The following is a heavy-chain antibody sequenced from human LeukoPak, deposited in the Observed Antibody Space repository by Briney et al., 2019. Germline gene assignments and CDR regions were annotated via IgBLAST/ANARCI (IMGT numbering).Heavy chain of an antibody. Sequence: GGSLRLSCAASGFTFSSYAMRWVRQAPGKGLEYVSAISSNGGSTYYANSVKGRFTISRDNSKNTLYLQMGSLRAEDMAVYYCARGTYSSGWDDAFDIWGQGTMVTVSS. CDR1: GFTFSSYA. D-gene: IGHD6-19*01. V-gene: IGHV3-64*01. J-gene: IGHJ3*02. CDR2: ISSNGGST. CDR3: ARGTYSSGWDDAFDI.